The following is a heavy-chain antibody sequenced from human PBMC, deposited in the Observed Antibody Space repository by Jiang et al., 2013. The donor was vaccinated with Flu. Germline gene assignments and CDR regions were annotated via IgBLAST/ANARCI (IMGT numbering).Heavy chain of an antibody. CDR3: AKDRDSGWYFSAWNAFDI. J-gene: IGHJ3*02. Sequence: SLRLSCAGAGFTFSSYGMHWVRQAPGKGLEWVALISYDGSDKYYADSVKGRFTISRDNSKNTLFVQMNSLRAEDTAVYYCAKDRDSGWYFSAWNAFDIWGQGTMVTVSS. D-gene: IGHD6-19*01. CDR2: ISYDGSDK. V-gene: IGHV3-30*18. CDR1: GFTFSSYG.